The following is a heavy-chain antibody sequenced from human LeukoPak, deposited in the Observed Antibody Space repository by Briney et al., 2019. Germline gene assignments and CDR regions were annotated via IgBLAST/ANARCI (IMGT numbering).Heavy chain of an antibody. Sequence: GGSLRLSCAASGFTFSGSATRWGPQAPGKGLEWFSSITASGDTTYYADSVKGRFTISRDNSRNTLYLQMNSMRAEDTVVYYCGVSTYWYPVAYWGQGTLVTVSS. V-gene: IGHV3-23*01. CDR3: GVSTYWYPVAY. CDR1: GFTFSGSA. D-gene: IGHD2-8*02. CDR2: ITASGDTT. J-gene: IGHJ4*02.